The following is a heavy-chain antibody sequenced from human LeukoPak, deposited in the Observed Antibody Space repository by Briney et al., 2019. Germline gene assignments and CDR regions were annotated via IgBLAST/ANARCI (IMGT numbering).Heavy chain of an antibody. Sequence: TTGGSLRLSCAASGFTFSSYSMNWVRQAPGKGLEWVSSISSSSSYIYYADSVKGRFTISRDNAKNSLYLQMNSLRAEDTALYYCAKGSFTHYYYYYMDVWGKGTTVTISS. V-gene: IGHV3-21*04. J-gene: IGHJ6*03. CDR2: ISSSSSYI. CDR1: GFTFSSYS. CDR3: AKGSFTHYYYYYMDV.